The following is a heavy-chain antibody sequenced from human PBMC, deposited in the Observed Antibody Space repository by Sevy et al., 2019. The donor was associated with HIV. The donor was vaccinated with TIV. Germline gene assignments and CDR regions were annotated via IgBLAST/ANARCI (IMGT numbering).Heavy chain of an antibody. Sequence: GGSLRLSCAASGFTFSSCAMSWVRQAPGKGLEWVSSISGSGGSTYYADSVKGRFTISRDNSKNTLYLQMNSLRAEDTAVSYCAKFVVVVAATRNYYYGMDVWGQGTTVTVSS. D-gene: IGHD2-15*01. J-gene: IGHJ6*02. CDR3: AKFVVVVAATRNYYYGMDV. CDR1: GFTFSSCA. CDR2: ISGSGGST. V-gene: IGHV3-23*01.